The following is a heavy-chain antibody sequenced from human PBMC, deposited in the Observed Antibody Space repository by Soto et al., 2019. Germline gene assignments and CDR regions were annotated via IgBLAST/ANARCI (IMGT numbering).Heavy chain of an antibody. Sequence: PSETLSLTSAVYGGSFGGYSWTWVGQPPGTGLEWIGEINHTGSTNYNPSLKSRVTISVDTSKNQFSLKLTSVTAADTAVYYCARDKITGLFDYWGQGTLVTVSS. V-gene: IGHV4-34*01. D-gene: IGHD2-8*02. CDR3: ARDKITGLFDY. CDR2: INHTGST. CDR1: GGSFGGYS. J-gene: IGHJ4*02.